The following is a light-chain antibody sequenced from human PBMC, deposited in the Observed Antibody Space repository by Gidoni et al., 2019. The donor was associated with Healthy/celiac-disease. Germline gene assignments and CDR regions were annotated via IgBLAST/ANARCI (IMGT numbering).Light chain of an antibody. Sequence: DIQMTQSPSTLSASLGDRFTITCRASQTISNWLAWYQQKPGKAPKLLIAKASSLESGVPSRFSGSGSVTQFTLTISSLQPDDFATYYCQQYNGTFGQGTKVEI. CDR3: QQYNGT. CDR2: KAS. V-gene: IGKV1-5*03. CDR1: QTISNW. J-gene: IGKJ1*01.